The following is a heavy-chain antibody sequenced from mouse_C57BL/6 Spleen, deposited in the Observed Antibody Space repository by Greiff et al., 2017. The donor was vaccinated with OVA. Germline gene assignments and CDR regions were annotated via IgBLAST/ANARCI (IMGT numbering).Heavy chain of an antibody. Sequence: VQLQQSGPGLVKPSQSLSLTCSVTGYSITSGYYWNWIRQFPGNKLEWMGYISYDGSNNYNPSLKNRISITRDTSKNQFFLKLNSVTTEDTATYYCATLGSRLLRDYWGQGTTLTVSS. CDR3: ATLGSRLLRDY. J-gene: IGHJ2*01. V-gene: IGHV3-6*01. CDR1: GYSITSGYY. CDR2: ISYDGSN. D-gene: IGHD1-1*01.